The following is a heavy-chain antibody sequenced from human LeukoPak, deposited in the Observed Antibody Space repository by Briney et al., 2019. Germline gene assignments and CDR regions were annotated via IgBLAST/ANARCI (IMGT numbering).Heavy chain of an antibody. Sequence: ASVKVSCKVSGYTLTELSMHWVRQAPGKGLEWMGGFDPEDGETIYAQKFQGRVTMTEDTSTDTAYMELSSLRSEDTAVYYCATSSWYSSSSPFDYWGQGTLVTVSS. CDR2: FDPEDGET. CDR1: GYTLTELS. V-gene: IGHV1-24*01. CDR3: ATSSWYSSSSPFDY. J-gene: IGHJ4*02. D-gene: IGHD6-6*01.